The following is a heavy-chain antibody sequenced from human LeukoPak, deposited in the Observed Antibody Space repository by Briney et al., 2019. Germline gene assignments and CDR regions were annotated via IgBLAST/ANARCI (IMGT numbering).Heavy chain of an antibody. CDR1: GYSISSGYY. D-gene: IGHD1-26*01. CDR2: IYHSGST. V-gene: IGHV4-38-2*02. Sequence: SETLSLTCTVSGYSISSGYYWGRIRQPPGKGLEWIGSIYHSGSTYYNPSLKSRVTISVDTSKNQFSLKLSSVTAADTAVYYCARDEKGGHSGSYTAEYFQHWGQGTLVTVSS. CDR3: ARDEKGGHSGSYTAEYFQH. J-gene: IGHJ1*01.